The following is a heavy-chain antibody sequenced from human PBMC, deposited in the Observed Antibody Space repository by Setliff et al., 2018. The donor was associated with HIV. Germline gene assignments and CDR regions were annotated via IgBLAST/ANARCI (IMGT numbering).Heavy chain of an antibody. J-gene: IGHJ6*02. D-gene: IGHD6-13*01. Sequence: ASVKVSCKPSGSTFSTYDINWVRQATGQGLEWTGWMNPNSGNTGYAQKFQGRVTMTRNTSISTAYMELSSLRSDDTAVYYCASSWSRIRYYGMDVWGQGTTVTSP. CDR2: MNPNSGNT. CDR3: ASSWSRIRYYGMDV. V-gene: IGHV1-8*01. CDR1: GSTFSTYD.